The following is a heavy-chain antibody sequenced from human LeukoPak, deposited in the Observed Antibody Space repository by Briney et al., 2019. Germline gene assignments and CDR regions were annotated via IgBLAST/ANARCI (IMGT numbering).Heavy chain of an antibody. CDR3: AKAVVEMATIGLFDY. V-gene: IGHV3-30*18. J-gene: IGHJ4*02. D-gene: IGHD5-24*01. CDR2: ISYDGSNK. Sequence: GRSLRLSCAASGFTFSSYGMHWVRQAPGKGLEWVAVISYDGSNKYYADSVKGRFTISRDSSKNTLYLQMNSLRAEDTAVYYCAKAVVEMATIGLFDYWGQGTLVTVSS. CDR1: GFTFSSYG.